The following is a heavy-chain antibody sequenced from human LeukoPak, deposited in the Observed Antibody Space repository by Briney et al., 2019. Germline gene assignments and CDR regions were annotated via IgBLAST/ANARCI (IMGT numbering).Heavy chain of an antibody. J-gene: IGHJ4*02. CDR3: ARELRYFDWEVDY. D-gene: IGHD3-9*01. CDR1: GFTFDDYA. CDR2: ISGGADST. Sequence: PGGSLRLSCAASGFTFDDYAMHWVRQAPGKGLEWVSLISGGADSTYYAGSVKGRFSISRDNAKNSLYLQMNSLRAEDTAVYYCARELRYFDWEVDYWGQGTLVTVSS. V-gene: IGHV3-43*02.